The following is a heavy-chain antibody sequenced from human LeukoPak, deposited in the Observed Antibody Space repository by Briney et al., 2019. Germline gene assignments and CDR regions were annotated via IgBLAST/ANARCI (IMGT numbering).Heavy chain of an antibody. D-gene: IGHD4-17*01. CDR1: GGSISSGGYY. J-gene: IGHJ4*02. Sequence: RPSETLSLTCTVSGGSISSGGYYWSWIRQHPGKGLEWIGYIYYSGSTYYNPSLKSRVTISVDTSKNQFSLKLSSVTAADTAVYYCARAPGEYGDYGAVDYWGQGTLVTVSS. V-gene: IGHV4-30-4*08. CDR3: ARAPGEYGDYGAVDY. CDR2: IYYSGST.